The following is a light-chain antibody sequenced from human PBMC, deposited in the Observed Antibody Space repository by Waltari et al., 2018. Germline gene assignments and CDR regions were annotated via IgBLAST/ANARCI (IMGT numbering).Light chain of an antibody. CDR3: SSYAGSNNLI. CDR2: AVR. CDR1: SRDVGGYNY. J-gene: IGLJ2*01. V-gene: IGLV2-8*01. Sequence: QSALTPPPSASGSPGQSVTISCTGTSRDVGGYNYVSWSQQHPGKAPKPIIYAVRKRPSAVPHRFSGSKSGNTASLTVSGLQAEDEADYYCSSYAGSNNLIFGGGTKLTVL.